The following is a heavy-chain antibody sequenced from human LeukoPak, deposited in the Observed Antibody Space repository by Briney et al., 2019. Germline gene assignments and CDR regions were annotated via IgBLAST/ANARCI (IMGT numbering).Heavy chain of an antibody. CDR1: GYTFTSYD. V-gene: IGHV1-8*01. D-gene: IGHD1-26*01. J-gene: IGHJ4*02. CDR2: MNPNSGNT. Sequence: ASVKVSCKASGYTFTSYDINWVRQATGQGLEWMGWMNPNSGNTGYAQKFQGRVTMTTDTSTSTAYMELRSLRSDDTAVYYCARDLVEVGAIPFDYWGQGTLVTVSS. CDR3: ARDLVEVGAIPFDY.